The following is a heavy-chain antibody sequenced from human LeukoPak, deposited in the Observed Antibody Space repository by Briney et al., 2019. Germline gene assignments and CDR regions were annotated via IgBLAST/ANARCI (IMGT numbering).Heavy chain of an antibody. D-gene: IGHD1-1*01. Sequence: GGSLRLSCAASGFTFSSYAMHWVRQAPGKGLEWVAVISYDGSNKYYADSVKGRFTISRDNSKNTLYLQMNSLRAEDTAVYYCARGEAGKSAETAWFDPWGQGTLVTVSS. J-gene: IGHJ5*02. CDR2: ISYDGSNK. CDR3: ARGEAGKSAETAWFDP. CDR1: GFTFSSYA. V-gene: IGHV3-30*01.